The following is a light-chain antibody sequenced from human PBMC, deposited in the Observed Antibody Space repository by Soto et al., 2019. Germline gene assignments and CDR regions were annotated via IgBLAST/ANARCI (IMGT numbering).Light chain of an antibody. CDR1: QSVSSSY. CDR2: GAS. Sequence: EIVLTQSPGTLSLSPGERATLSCRASQSVSSSYLAGYQQKPGQAPRLLIYGASSRATGIPDRFSGSGSGTDFTLTSSRLEPEDFAVYYCQQYGCSPLTFGGGTKVEIK. V-gene: IGKV3-20*01. CDR3: QQYGCSPLT. J-gene: IGKJ4*01.